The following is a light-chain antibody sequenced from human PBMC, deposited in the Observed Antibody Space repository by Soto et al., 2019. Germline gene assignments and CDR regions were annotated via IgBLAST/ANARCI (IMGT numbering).Light chain of an antibody. V-gene: IGKV3-15*01. CDR2: GAS. CDR1: QSVRSH. J-gene: IGKJ5*01. Sequence: EIVLTQFPDTLSLSPGERATLSCRASQSVRSHLAWYQQKPGQPPRLLIYGASTRATGIPARFSGSGFGTEFTLTISSLQSEDFAVYYCQQYKNWPLFGQGTRLEIK. CDR3: QQYKNWPL.